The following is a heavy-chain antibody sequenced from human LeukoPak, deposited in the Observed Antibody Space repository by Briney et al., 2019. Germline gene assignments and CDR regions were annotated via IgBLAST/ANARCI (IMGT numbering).Heavy chain of an antibody. CDR1: GGSISSYY. V-gene: IGHV4-59*08. D-gene: IGHD3-9*01. CDR3: ARRTILTGSDY. J-gene: IGHJ4*02. Sequence: SETLSLTCTVSGGSISSYYWSWIRQPPGKGLEWIGYIYYSGSTNYNPSLKSRVTISVDTSKNQFSLKLSSVTAADTAVYYCARRTILTGSDYWGQGTLVTVSS. CDR2: IYYSGST.